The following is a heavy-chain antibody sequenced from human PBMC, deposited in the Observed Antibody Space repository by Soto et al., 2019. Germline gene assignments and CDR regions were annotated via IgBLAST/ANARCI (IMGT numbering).Heavy chain of an antibody. J-gene: IGHJ2*01. CDR2: IRSKANSYAT. CDR1: GFTFSGSA. CDR3: TRTGIGFIDGPTLKDLYWYFDL. V-gene: IGHV3-73*01. Sequence: GGSLRLSCAASGFTFSGSAMHWVRQASGKGLEWVGRIRSKANSYATAYAASVKGRFTISRDDSKNTAYLQMNSLKTEDTAVYYCTRTGIGFIDGPTLKDLYWYFDLWGRGTLVTVSS. D-gene: IGHD6-13*01.